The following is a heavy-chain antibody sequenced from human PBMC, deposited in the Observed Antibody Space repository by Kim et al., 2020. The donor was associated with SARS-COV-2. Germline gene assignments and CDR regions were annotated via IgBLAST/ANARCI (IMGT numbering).Heavy chain of an antibody. J-gene: IGHJ6*03. CDR3: ARSTSEWELKLGVYYYYYMDV. D-gene: IGHD1-26*01. Sequence: ASVKVSCKASGYTFTSYDINWVRQATGQGLEWMGWMNPNSGNTGYAQKFQGRVTMTRNTSISTAYMELSSLRSEDTAVYYCARSTSEWELKLGVYYYYYMDVWGKGTTVTVSS. CDR1: GYTFTSYD. V-gene: IGHV1-8*01. CDR2: MNPNSGNT.